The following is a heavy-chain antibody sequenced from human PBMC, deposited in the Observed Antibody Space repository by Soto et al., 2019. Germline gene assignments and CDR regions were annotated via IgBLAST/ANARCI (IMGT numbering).Heavy chain of an antibody. J-gene: IGHJ6*02. CDR2: ISGSGGNT. V-gene: IGHV3-23*01. Sequence: EVQLLESGGDLVQPGGSLRLSCAASGFTFSSYAMNWVRQAPGKGLKWVSAISGSGGNTFYADSVKGRFTISRDNSKNTLFLQMHSLRAEDTAIYYCAMLNSGSYSYHGMDVWGQGTTVTVSS. CDR1: GFTFSSYA. D-gene: IGHD1-26*01. CDR3: AMLNSGSYSYHGMDV.